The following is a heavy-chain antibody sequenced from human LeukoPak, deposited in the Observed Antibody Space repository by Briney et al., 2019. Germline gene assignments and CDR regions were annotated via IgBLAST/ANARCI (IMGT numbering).Heavy chain of an antibody. D-gene: IGHD5-24*01. CDR2: IYPGDSDT. CDR3: ASRKKGMATAGFDY. Sequence: GESLKTSCKGSGYSFTTYWIGWVRQMPGKGLEWMGIIYPGDSDTRYSPSFQGQVTISAEKSISTAYLQWSSLKASDTALYYCASRKKGMATAGFDYWGQGTLVTVSS. CDR1: GYSFTTYW. V-gene: IGHV5-51*01. J-gene: IGHJ4*02.